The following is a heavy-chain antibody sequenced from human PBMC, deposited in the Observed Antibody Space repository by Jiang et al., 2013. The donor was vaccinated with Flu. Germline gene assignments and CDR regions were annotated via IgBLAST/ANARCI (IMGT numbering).Heavy chain of an antibody. D-gene: IGHD1-26*01. V-gene: IGHV3-53*01. Sequence: LVESGGGLIQAWGVPETLLCSLWVHRQWLSHELGPPGSREGLEWVAVVYSGGNTYYLESVKGRFTISRDTSKNTLDLQMNSLRVEDTAVYYCARVLGASYYYGMDVWGQGTTVTVSS. CDR2: VYSGGNT. J-gene: IGHJ6*02. CDR3: ARVLGASYYYGMDV. CDR1: VHRQWLS.